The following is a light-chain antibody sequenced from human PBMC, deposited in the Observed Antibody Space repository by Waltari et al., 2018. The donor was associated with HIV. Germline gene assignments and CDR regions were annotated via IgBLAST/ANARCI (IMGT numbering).Light chain of an antibody. V-gene: IGKV2-28*01. Sequence: DIALILPPDSLAVSPGERVSISCRSSQSLLHQNGQNYLDWYIQRPGQAPELLLYLGFRRASGVPDRIAGSGSGPDCRLKISRVGPEDVRVYYCVHGQQTPGFGEGSNVEVK. CDR2: LGF. CDR1: QSLLHQNGQNY. J-gene: IGKJ4*01. CDR3: VHGQQTPG.